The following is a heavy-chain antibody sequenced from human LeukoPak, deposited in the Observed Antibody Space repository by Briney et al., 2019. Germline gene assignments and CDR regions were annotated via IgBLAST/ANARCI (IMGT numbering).Heavy chain of an antibody. V-gene: IGHV3-7*01. D-gene: IGHD3-22*01. J-gene: IGHJ4*02. Sequence: SGGSLRLSCAASGFTFSSYAMSWVRQAPGKGLEWVANIKQDGSEKYYVDSVKGRFTISRDNAKNSLYLQMNSLRAEDTAVYYCARDLLVGGSGYHYWGQGTLVTVSS. CDR2: IKQDGSEK. CDR1: GFTFSSYA. CDR3: ARDLLVGGSGYHY.